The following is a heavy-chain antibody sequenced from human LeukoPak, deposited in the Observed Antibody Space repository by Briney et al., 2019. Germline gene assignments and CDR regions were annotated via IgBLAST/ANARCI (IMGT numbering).Heavy chain of an antibody. CDR1: GFSLGTYW. V-gene: IGHV3-7*01. CDR2: INTDGSDT. CDR3: ARAVAVHVHHFGGFDR. J-gene: IGHJ4*02. Sequence: PGGSLRLSCAASGFSLGTYWMAWVRQAPGKGLEYLAYINTDGSDTRYMDSVRGRFTTSRDNAKNSLYLQMDSLRAEDTAVYYCARAVAVHVHHFGGFDRWGQGNLVTVSS. D-gene: IGHD3-16*01.